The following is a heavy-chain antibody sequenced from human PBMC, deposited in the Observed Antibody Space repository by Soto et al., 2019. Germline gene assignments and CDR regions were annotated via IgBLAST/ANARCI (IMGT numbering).Heavy chain of an antibody. CDR2: ISSSGSTI. CDR1: GFTFSDYY. D-gene: IGHD6-13*01. J-gene: IGHJ4*02. V-gene: IGHV3-11*04. CDR3: ARDDGRAIAATGRFDY. Sequence: GESLRLSCAASGFTFSDYYMSWIRQAPGKGLEWVSYISSSGSTIYYADSVKGRFTISRDNSKNTLYLQMNSLRAEDTAVYYCARDDGRAIAATGRFDYWGQGTLVTVSS.